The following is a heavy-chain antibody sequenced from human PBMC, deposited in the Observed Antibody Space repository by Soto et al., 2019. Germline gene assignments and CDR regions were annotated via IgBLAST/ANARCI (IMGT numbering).Heavy chain of an antibody. D-gene: IGHD6-19*01. J-gene: IGHJ2*01. CDR2: IDTAGDT. CDR3: ARVWGVADSYWYFDL. Sequence: EVQLVESGGGLVQPGGSLRLSCAASGFTFSTYDMHWVRQGTGKGLVWVSAIDTAGDTYYPASVKGRFTISRENAQDSLYLQMNSLTAGDTAVYYCARVWGVADSYWYFDLWGRGTLVTVSS. V-gene: IGHV3-13*01. CDR1: GFTFSTYD.